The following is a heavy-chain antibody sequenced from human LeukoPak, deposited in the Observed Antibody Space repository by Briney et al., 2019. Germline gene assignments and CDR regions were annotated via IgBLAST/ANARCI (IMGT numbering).Heavy chain of an antibody. CDR1: GGSISSYY. CDR2: IYYSGST. J-gene: IGHJ3*02. D-gene: IGHD2-21*02. V-gene: IGHV4-59*01. Sequence: SSETLSLTCTVSGGSISSYYWSWIRQPPGKGLEWIGYIYYSGSTNYNPSLKSRVTISVDTSKNQFSLKLSSVTAADTAVYYCARDCGSDCSQAFDIWGQGTMVTVSS. CDR3: ARDCGSDCSQAFDI.